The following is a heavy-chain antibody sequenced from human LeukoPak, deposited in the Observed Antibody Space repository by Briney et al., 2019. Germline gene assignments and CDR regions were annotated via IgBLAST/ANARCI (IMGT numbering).Heavy chain of an antibody. D-gene: IGHD3-10*01. Sequence: ASVKVSCKASGYSFTAYDINWVRQATGQGLEWVGYINPNTGLTEYAQKFQGRVSLTRDTSITTAYMELNTLTSEDTAVYYCALSYYYGSGSYYNARNYYYYYMDVWGKGTTVTVSS. V-gene: IGHV1-8*01. CDR2: INPNTGLT. CDR3: ALSYYYGSGSYYNARNYYYYYMDV. CDR1: GYSFTAYD. J-gene: IGHJ6*03.